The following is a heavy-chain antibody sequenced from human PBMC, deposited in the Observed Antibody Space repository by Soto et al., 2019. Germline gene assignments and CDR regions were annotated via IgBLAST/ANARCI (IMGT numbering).Heavy chain of an antibody. V-gene: IGHV4-39*01. CDR2: IDYSGNT. Sequence: SETLSLTCTVSGGSVNSPSYHWGWVRQPPGKGLEWIGTIDYSGNTYYSPSLNSRVTISVDTPKNQFSLKLTSVTAADTAAYYCARRMNVAGGWFDSWGQGTLVTVSS. CDR1: GGSVNSPSYH. D-gene: IGHD1-1*01. J-gene: IGHJ5*01. CDR3: ARRMNVAGGWFDS.